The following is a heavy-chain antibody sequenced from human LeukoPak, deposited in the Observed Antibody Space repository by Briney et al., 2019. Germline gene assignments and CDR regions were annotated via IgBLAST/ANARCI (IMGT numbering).Heavy chain of an antibody. CDR1: GYTFTGYY. D-gene: IGHD6-19*01. Sequence: ASVKVSRKASGYTFTGYYMHWVRQAPGQGLEWMGRINPNSGGTNYAQKFQGRVTMTRDTSISTAYMELSRLRSDDTAVYYCAREPRVAVAGECFDYWGQGTLVTVSS. J-gene: IGHJ4*02. V-gene: IGHV1-2*06. CDR3: AREPRVAVAGECFDY. CDR2: INPNSGGT.